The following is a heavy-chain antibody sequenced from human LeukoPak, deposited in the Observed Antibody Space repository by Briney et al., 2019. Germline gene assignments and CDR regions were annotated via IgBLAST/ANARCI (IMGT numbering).Heavy chain of an antibody. Sequence: PSETLSLTCIVSGGSISSSSYYWGWIRQPPGKGLEWIGSIYYSGSTYYNPSLKSRVTISVDTTKNQFSLKLSSVTAADTAVYCCARANYDSRWYYWGQGTLVTVSS. D-gene: IGHD3-22*01. CDR3: ARANYDSRWYY. J-gene: IGHJ4*02. CDR2: IYYSGST. V-gene: IGHV4-39*01. CDR1: GGSISSSSYY.